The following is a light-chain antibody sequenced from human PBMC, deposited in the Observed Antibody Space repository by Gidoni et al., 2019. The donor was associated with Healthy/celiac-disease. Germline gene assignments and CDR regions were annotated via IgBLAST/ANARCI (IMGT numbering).Light chain of an antibody. CDR2: DAS. V-gene: IGKV1-33*01. CDR3: QQYDNLPLT. Sequence: DIQMTQSPSSLSASVADRVTITCQASQDISNYLNWSQQKPGKATKLLIYDASNLETGVPSRFSGSGSGTDFTFTISSLQPEDIATYYCQQYDNLPLTFGGGTKVEIK. CDR1: QDISNY. J-gene: IGKJ4*01.